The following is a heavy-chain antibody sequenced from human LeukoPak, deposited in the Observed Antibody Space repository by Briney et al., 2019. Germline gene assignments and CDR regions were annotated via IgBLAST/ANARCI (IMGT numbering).Heavy chain of an antibody. J-gene: IGHJ4*02. D-gene: IGHD7-27*01. CDR1: GFTFSSYA. Sequence: PGGSLRLSCAASGFTFSSYAMSWVRQAPGKGLEWVSYISSSSSNIFYADSFKGRFTISRDNAQNSLYLQMNSLRVEDTAVYYCARDPPGAHFDFWGQGTLVTVSS. V-gene: IGHV3-21*01. CDR2: ISSSSSNI. CDR3: ARDPPGAHFDF.